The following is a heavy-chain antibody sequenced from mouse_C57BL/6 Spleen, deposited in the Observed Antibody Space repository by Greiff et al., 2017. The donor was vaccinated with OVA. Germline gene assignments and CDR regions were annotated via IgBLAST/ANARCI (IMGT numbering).Heavy chain of an antibody. Sequence: QVQLQQSGAELVKPGASVKLSCKASGYTFTEYTIHWVKQRSGQGLEWIGWFYPGSGSIKYNEKFKDKATLTADKSSSTAYMELSRLTSAASSVYFCASHVDRTYYYAHGAMDFWGPGTSVTVSS. J-gene: IGHJ4*01. CDR2: FYPGSGSI. V-gene: IGHV1-62-2*01. CDR1: GYTFTEYT. CDR3: ASHVDRTYYYAHGAMDF. D-gene: IGHD1-1*01.